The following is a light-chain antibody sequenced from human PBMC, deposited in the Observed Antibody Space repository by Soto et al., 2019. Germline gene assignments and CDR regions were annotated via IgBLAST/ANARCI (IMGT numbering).Light chain of an antibody. V-gene: IGLV2-8*01. J-gene: IGLJ1*01. CDR3: SSYAGSNNFV. CDR1: SSDVGGYNY. Sequence: QSVLTQPPSASGSPGQSVTISCTGTSSDVGGYNYVSWYQQHPGKAPKLMIYEVSKRPSGVPDRFSGSKSGNTASLNGSGLQAEDEADYYCSSYAGSNNFVFGTGTKVTVL. CDR2: EVS.